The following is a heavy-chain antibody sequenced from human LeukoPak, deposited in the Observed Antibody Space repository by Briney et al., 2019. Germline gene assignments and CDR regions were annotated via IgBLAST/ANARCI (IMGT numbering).Heavy chain of an antibody. V-gene: IGHV3-33*01. Sequence: QSGGSLRLSCAASGFTFSSYGMHWVRQAPGKGLEWVAVIWYDGSNKYYADSVKGRFTISRDNSKNTLYLQMNSLRADDTAVYYCARWGAAAAGTEYDYWGQGTLVTVSS. D-gene: IGHD6-13*01. CDR3: ARWGAAAAGTEYDY. J-gene: IGHJ4*02. CDR1: GFTFSSYG. CDR2: IWYDGSNK.